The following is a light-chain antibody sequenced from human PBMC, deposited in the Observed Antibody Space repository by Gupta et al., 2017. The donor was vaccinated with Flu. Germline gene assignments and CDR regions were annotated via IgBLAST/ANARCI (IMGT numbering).Light chain of an antibody. V-gene: IGKV3-15*01. CDR2: DAS. CDR3: QQDNAWPLS. J-gene: IGKJ4*01. Sequence: PGERATFSCRASQTVYTNLAWYQQKPGQAPRLLIYDASTRATGIPARFSGSGSGTEFILSISSLQSEDFAIYYCQQDNAWPLSFGGGTTVEI. CDR1: QTVYTN.